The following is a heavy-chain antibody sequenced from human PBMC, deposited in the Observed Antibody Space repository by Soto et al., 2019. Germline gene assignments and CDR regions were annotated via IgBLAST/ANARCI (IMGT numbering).Heavy chain of an antibody. V-gene: IGHV3-53*02. CDR2: IHSGGNT. CDR3: ARDFSS. J-gene: IGHJ4*02. CDR1: GFSVITNY. Sequence: EVQLVETGGGLVQPGGSLRLSCAASGFSVITNYMSWVRQAPGKGLEWVSIIHSGGNTYFADSVKGRFTISRDSSKNTLYLQMNSLRSEDTAMYFCARDFSSWGQGTLVTPSS.